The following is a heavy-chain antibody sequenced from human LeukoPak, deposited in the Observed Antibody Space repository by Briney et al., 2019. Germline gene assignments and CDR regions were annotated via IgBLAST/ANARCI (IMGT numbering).Heavy chain of an antibody. V-gene: IGHV1-2*02. CDR3: ARVPPVTSYYYYYYMDV. CDR2: IIPIFGTA. J-gene: IGHJ6*03. Sequence: ASVNVSCKASGYTFTGYYMHWVRQAPGQGLEWMGGIIPIFGTANYAQKFQGRVTITRNTSISTAYMELSSLRSDDTAVYYCARVPPVTSYYYYYYMDVWGKGTTVTVSS. D-gene: IGHD4-17*01. CDR1: GYTFTGYY.